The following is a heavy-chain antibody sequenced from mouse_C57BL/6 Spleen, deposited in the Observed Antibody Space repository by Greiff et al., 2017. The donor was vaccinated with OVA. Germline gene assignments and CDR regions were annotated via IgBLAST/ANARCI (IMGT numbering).Heavy chain of an antibody. Sequence: QVQLQQSGAELVRPGASVTLSCKASGYTFTDYGMHWVKQTPVHGLEWIGAIDPATGGTAYNQKFKGKAILTADKSSSTAYMELRSLTSEDSAVYYGTRRDYVSRYDRDYWGQGTSVTVSS. D-gene: IGHD1-1*02. V-gene: IGHV1-15*01. CDR3: TRRDYVSRYDRDY. CDR1: GYTFTDYG. J-gene: IGHJ4*01. CDR2: IDPATGGT.